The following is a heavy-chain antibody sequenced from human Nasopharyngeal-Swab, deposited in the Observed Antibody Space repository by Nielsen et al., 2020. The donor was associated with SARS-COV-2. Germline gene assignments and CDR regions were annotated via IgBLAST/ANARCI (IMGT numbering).Heavy chain of an antibody. D-gene: IGHD3-10*01. Sequence: SETLSLTCTVSGGSISSYYWSWIRQPAGKGLEWIGRIYTSGSTNYNPSLKSRVTMSVDTSKNQFSLKLSSVTAADTAVYYCARDRRWFGESDDAFDIWGQGTTVTVSS. V-gene: IGHV4-4*07. CDR2: IYTSGST. CDR3: ARDRRWFGESDDAFDI. CDR1: GGSISSYY. J-gene: IGHJ3*02.